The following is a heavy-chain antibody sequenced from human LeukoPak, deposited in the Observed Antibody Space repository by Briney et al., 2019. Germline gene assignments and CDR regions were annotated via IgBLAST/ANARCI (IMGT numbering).Heavy chain of an antibody. D-gene: IGHD1-26*01. V-gene: IGHV1-18*01. Sequence: ASVKVSCKASGYTFPSYGISWVRQAPGQGLEWMGWISAYNGSIDYAQKLQGRVTMTTDTSTSTAYVELRSLRSDDTAVYYCARDRLSAAGGWDLVFDYWGQGTLVTVSS. CDR2: ISAYNGSI. CDR1: GYTFPSYG. CDR3: ARDRLSAAGGWDLVFDY. J-gene: IGHJ4*02.